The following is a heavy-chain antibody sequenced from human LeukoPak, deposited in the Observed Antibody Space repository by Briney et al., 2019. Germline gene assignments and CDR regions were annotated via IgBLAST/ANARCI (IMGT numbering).Heavy chain of an antibody. CDR3: AAVYDSSGYLGY. Sequence: GASVKVSCKASGFTFTSSAVQWVRQAHGQRLEWIGWIVVGSGNTNYAQKFQERVTITRDMSTSTAYMELSSLRSEDTAVYYCAAVYDSSGYLGYWGQGTLVTVSS. CDR1: GFTFTSSA. D-gene: IGHD3-22*01. CDR2: IVVGSGNT. J-gene: IGHJ4*02. V-gene: IGHV1-58*01.